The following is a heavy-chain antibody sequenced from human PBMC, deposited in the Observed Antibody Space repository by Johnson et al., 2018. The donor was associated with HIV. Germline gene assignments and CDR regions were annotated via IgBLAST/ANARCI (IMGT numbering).Heavy chain of an antibody. CDR1: GFTFSSYA. CDR3: AKAVAARPQGNDGAFDI. Sequence: QMLLVESGGGVVQPVRSLRLSCAASGFTFSSYAMHWVRQAPGKGLEWVAVISYDGSNKYYADSVNGRFTISRDNSKNTLYLQMNSLRAEDTAVYYCAKAVAARPQGNDGAFDIWGQGTMVTVSS. D-gene: IGHD6-6*01. CDR2: ISYDGSNK. V-gene: IGHV3-30*04. J-gene: IGHJ3*02.